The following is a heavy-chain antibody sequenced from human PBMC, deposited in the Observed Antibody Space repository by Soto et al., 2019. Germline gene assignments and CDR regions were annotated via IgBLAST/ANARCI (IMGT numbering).Heavy chain of an antibody. D-gene: IGHD3-10*01. CDR2: ISSSSSYI. Sequence: GGSLRLSCAASGFTFSSYSMNWVRQAPGKGLEWVSSISSSSSYIYYADSVKGRFTISRDNAKNSLYLQMNSLRAEDTAVYYCARDKGKDGFGELPFNWFDPWGQGTLVTVSS. J-gene: IGHJ5*02. CDR3: ARDKGKDGFGELPFNWFDP. CDR1: GFTFSSYS. V-gene: IGHV3-21*01.